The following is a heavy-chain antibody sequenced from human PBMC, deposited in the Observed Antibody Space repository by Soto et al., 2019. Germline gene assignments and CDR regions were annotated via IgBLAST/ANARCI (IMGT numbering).Heavy chain of an antibody. Sequence: QVQLVQSGAEVKKPGASVKVSCKASGFTFTSYYMHWVRQAPAQGLEWMGIINPSGDTTNYAQKFQGGVTMTRDTATSTVYMELSSLRSEDTAVDYCTRGASCGGACYDYWGQGTLGTVSS. CDR3: TRGASCGGACYDY. J-gene: IGHJ4*02. CDR2: INPSGDTT. D-gene: IGHD2-21*01. CDR1: GFTFTSYY. V-gene: IGHV1-46*03.